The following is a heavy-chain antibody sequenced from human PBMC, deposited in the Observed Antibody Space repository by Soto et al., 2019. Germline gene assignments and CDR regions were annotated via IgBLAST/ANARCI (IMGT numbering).Heavy chain of an antibody. D-gene: IGHD6-6*01. CDR2: IIPIFGTA. V-gene: IGHV1-69*13. CDR3: AREPLYSSSSGVLKPDAFDI. J-gene: IGHJ3*02. Sequence: SVKVSCKASGGTFSSYAISWVRQAPGQGLEWMGGIIPIFGTANYAQKFQGRVTITADESTSTAYMELSSLRSEDTAVYYCAREPLYSSSSGVLKPDAFDIWGQGTMVTVSS. CDR1: GGTFSSYA.